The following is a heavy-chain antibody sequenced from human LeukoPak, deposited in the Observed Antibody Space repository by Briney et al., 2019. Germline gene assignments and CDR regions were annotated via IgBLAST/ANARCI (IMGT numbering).Heavy chain of an antibody. Sequence: ASVKVSCKASGYTFTGYYMHWVRQAPGQGLEWMGWINPNSGGTNYAQKFQGRVTMTRDTSISTAYMELSRLRSDDTAVYYCARLRRQVNGRIQLWKGYFDYWGQGTLVTVSS. D-gene: IGHD5-18*01. V-gene: IGHV1-2*02. CDR3: ARLRRQVNGRIQLWKGYFDY. J-gene: IGHJ4*02. CDR2: INPNSGGT. CDR1: GYTFTGYY.